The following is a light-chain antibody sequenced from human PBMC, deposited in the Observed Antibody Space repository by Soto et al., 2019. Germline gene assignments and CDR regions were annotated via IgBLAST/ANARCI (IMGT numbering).Light chain of an antibody. CDR3: QQRHNWPPQVT. CDR2: DAS. J-gene: IGKJ3*01. V-gene: IGKV3-11*01. Sequence: EIVLTQSPDTLSLSPGERATLSCRASQSVRSYLAWYQQKPGQAPRLLIYDASNRATGIPARFSGSGSGTDFTFTISSLEPEHFAVYYCQQRHNWPPQVTFGPGTKVAIK. CDR1: QSVRSY.